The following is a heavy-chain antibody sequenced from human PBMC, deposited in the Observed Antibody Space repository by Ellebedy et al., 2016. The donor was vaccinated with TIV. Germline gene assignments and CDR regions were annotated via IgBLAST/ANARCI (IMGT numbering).Heavy chain of an antibody. CDR3: ARGDSTNWYDR. J-gene: IGHJ5*02. D-gene: IGHD6-13*01. V-gene: IGHV3-7*05. CDR1: GFTFSSYW. Sequence: PGGSLRLSCAASGFTFSSYWMSWVRQAPGKGLEWVANIKQDGSEKYYVDSVKGRFTISRDNAKNSLYLQMSSLRAEDAAVYYCARGDSTNWYDRWGQGTLVTVSS. CDR2: IKQDGSEK.